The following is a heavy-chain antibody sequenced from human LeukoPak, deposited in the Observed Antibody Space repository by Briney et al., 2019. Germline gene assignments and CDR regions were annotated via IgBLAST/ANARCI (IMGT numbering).Heavy chain of an antibody. CDR3: AREGLDY. Sequence: ASVKVSCKASGYTFTNYDINWVRQAPGQGLEWMGYKNPNSGNSAYAQKFQGRVTITTDAPITTAYMELSGLRSEDTALYYCAREGLDYWGQGTLVTVSS. J-gene: IGHJ4*02. CDR2: KNPNSGNS. V-gene: IGHV1-8*01. CDR1: GYTFTNYD.